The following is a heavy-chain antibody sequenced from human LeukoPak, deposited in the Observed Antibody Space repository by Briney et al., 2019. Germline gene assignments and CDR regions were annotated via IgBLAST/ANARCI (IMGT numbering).Heavy chain of an antibody. J-gene: IGHJ4*02. CDR2: INHSGST. Sequence: TSETLSLTCTVSGGSISSYYWSWIRQPPGKGLEWIGEINHSGSTNYNPSLKSRVTISVDTSKNQFSLKLSSVTAADTAVYYCARDRYYYGSGSYCDYWGQGTLVTVSS. CDR1: GGSISSYY. CDR3: ARDRYYYGSGSYCDY. V-gene: IGHV4-34*01. D-gene: IGHD3-10*01.